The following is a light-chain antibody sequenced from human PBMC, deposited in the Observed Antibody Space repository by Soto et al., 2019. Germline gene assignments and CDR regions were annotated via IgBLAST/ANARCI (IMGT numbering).Light chain of an antibody. CDR2: KAS. CDR3: QQYKTYPWT. CDR1: QSISSS. V-gene: IGKV1-5*03. Sequence: GDSVIITCRASQSISSSLAWYQQKPGKAPKLLIYKASSLESGVPSRFSGSGSGTDFALTISSLQPDDFATYCCQQYKTYPWTFGQGTKVEIK. J-gene: IGKJ1*01.